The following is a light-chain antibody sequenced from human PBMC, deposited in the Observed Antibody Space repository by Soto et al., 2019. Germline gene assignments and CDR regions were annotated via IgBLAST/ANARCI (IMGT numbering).Light chain of an antibody. Sequence: EIVLTQSPATLSLSPGERATLSCRASQSVSGYLAWYQQKPGQAPRFRIYDTSNRATGIPARFSGSGSGTDFTLTISSLEPEDFAVYYCQQRNYWPRTFGQGTKVEIK. J-gene: IGKJ1*01. V-gene: IGKV3-11*01. CDR1: QSVSGY. CDR2: DTS. CDR3: QQRNYWPRT.